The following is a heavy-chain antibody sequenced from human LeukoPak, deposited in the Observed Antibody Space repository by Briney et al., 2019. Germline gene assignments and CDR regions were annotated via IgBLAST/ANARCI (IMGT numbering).Heavy chain of an antibody. CDR2: IYHSGST. CDR1: GYSISSGYY. V-gene: IGHV4-38-2*02. J-gene: IGHJ5*02. D-gene: IGHD2-15*01. CDR3: AREIGNCSGGSCYNGWFDP. Sequence: SETLSLTCTVSGYSISSGYYWGWIRQPPGKGLEWIGSIYHSGSTYYTPSLKSRVTISVDTSKNQFSLKLSSVTAADTAVYYCAREIGNCSGGSCYNGWFDPWGQGTLVTVSS.